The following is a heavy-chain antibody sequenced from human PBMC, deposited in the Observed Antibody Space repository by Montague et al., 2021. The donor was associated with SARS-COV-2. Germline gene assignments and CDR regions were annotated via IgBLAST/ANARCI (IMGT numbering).Heavy chain of an antibody. J-gene: IGHJ2*01. CDR2: ISPNGKT. CDR3: ARRGYYDSADSHWHLDL. CDR1: GGSINDHY. V-gene: IGHV4-4*09. D-gene: IGHD3-16*01. Sequence: SETLSLTCTVSGGSINDHYWSWIRQSPGKGLEWIGYISPNGKTNYNPSLKSRVTLSADASRNEFSLKLDSVTAADTAVYFCARRGYYDSADSHWHLDLWGRGMLVTVSS.